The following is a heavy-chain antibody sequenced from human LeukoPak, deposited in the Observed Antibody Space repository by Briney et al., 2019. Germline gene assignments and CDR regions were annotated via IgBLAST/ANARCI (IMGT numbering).Heavy chain of an antibody. CDR1: GFTFSSYG. J-gene: IGHJ4*02. CDR3: AKDLGYCSSTSCRDFDY. CDR2: IRYDGSNK. Sequence: GGSLRLSCAASGFTFSSYGMHWVRQAPGKGLEWVAFIRYDGSNKYYADTVKGRFTISRDNSKNTLYLQMSSLRAEATAVYYCAKDLGYCSSTSCRDFDYWGQGTLVTVSS. D-gene: IGHD2-2*01. V-gene: IGHV3-30*02.